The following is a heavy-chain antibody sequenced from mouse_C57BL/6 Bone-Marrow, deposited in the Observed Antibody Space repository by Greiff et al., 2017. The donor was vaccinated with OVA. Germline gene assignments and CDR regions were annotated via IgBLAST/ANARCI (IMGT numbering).Heavy chain of an antibody. CDR3: TSYGNFDY. D-gene: IGHD2-1*01. J-gene: IGHJ2*01. CDR2: IDPENGDT. V-gene: IGHV14-4*01. Sequence: VQLQQPGAELVRPGASVKLSCTASGFNIKDDYLPWVKQRPEQGLEWIGWIDPENGDTEYASKFQGKATITADTSSNTAYLQLSSLTSEDTAVYYCTSYGNFDYWGQGTTLTVSS. CDR1: GFNIKDDY.